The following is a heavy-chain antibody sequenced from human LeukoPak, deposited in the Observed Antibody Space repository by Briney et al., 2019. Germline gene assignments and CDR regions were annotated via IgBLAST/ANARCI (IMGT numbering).Heavy chain of an antibody. D-gene: IGHD1-14*01. CDR3: VKDRGNHVTDY. CDR1: GGSISSSTCY. J-gene: IGHJ4*02. V-gene: IGHV4-39*07. CDR2: ICYSGST. Sequence: SETLSLTCTVSGGSISSSTCYWGWIRQPPGKGLEWIGAICYSGSTYYNPSLKSRVTISVDTSKNQFSLKLSSVTAADTAVYYCVKDRGNHVTDYWGQGTLVTVSS.